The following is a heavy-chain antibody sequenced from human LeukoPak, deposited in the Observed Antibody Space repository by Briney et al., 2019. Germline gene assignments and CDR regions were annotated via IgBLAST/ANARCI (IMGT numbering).Heavy chain of an antibody. D-gene: IGHD3-22*01. CDR2: ISGSGGST. J-gene: IGHJ4*02. V-gene: IGHV3-23*01. CDR3: AKDREEIVVVTEMDY. CDR1: GFTFSSYA. Sequence: PGGSLRLSCAASGFTFSSYAMSWVRQAPGKGLEWVSAISGSGGSTYYADSVKGRFTISRDNSKNTLYLQMNSLRAEDTAVYYCAKDREEIVVVTEMDYWGQGTLVTVSS.